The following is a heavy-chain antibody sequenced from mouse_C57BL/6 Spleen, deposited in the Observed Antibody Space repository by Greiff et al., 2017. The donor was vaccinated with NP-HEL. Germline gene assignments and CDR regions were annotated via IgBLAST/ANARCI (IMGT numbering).Heavy chain of an antibody. V-gene: IGHV1-69*01. J-gene: IGHJ2*01. D-gene: IGHD1-1*01. CDR2: IDPSDSYT. Sequence: VQLQQSGAELVMPGASVKLSCKASGYTFTSYWMHWVKQRPGQGLEWIGEIDPSDSYTNYNQKFKGKSTLTIDKSSSTAYMQLSSLTSEYSAVYYCARYGFDYWGQGTTLTVSS. CDR3: ARYGFDY. CDR1: GYTFTSYW.